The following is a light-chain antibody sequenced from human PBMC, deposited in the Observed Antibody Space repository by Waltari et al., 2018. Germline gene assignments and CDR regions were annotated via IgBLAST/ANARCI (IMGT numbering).Light chain of an antibody. V-gene: IGKV4-1*01. J-gene: IGKJ4*01. Sequence: DIVMTQSPDSLAVSLGERAIITCKSSQSLLSNFNNKNYLSWYQQKPGQPPKLLIYWASPRQSGVPDRFSGSGSETNFTLTIGSLRPEDVAAYSCHQCYSTPLSFGGGTRWRS. CDR1: QSLLSNFNNKNY. CDR2: WAS. CDR3: HQCYSTPLS.